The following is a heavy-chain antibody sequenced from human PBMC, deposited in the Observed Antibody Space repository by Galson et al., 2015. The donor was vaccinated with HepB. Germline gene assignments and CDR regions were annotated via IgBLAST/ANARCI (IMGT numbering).Heavy chain of an antibody. CDR1: GYSFTSYG. CDR3: ARGFAVPDY. Sequence: SVKVSCKASGYSFTSYGAHWVRQAPGQRLEWMGWINAGNGRTKYAQKFQGRITITRDTFASIAYMELSSLRSEDTAVYYCARGFAVPDYWGQGILVTVSS. J-gene: IGHJ4*02. CDR2: INAGNGRT. D-gene: IGHD3-16*01. V-gene: IGHV1-3*01.